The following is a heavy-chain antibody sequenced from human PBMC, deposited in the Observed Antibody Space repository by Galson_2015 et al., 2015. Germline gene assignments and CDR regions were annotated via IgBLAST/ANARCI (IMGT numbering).Heavy chain of an antibody. CDR3: ARARIPKYCSSTSCYFERLPNEKYYFDY. V-gene: IGHV3-21*01. Sequence: SLRLSCAASGFTFSSYSMNWVRQAPGKGLEWVSSISSSSSYIYYADSVKGRFTISRDNAKNSLYLQMNSLRAEDTAVYYCARARIPKYCSSTSCYFERLPNEKYYFDYWGQGTLVTVSS. CDR2: ISSSSSYI. D-gene: IGHD2-2*01. J-gene: IGHJ4*02. CDR1: GFTFSSYS.